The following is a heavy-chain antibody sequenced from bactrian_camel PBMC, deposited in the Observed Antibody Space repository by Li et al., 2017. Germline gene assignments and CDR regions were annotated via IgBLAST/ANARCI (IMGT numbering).Heavy chain of an antibody. J-gene: IGHJ4*01. V-gene: IGHV3S55*01. Sequence: HVQLVESGGDSVQAGGSLRLSCAFSYPRGRYCMGWFRQAPGNECEWISSISRDGRTSYLDSVKGRFTISQDNAKNTVYLQMNDLKPEDTAVYYCARDKDYVIGGRYNPDSQGTQVTVS. CDR1: YPRGRYC. D-gene: IGHD7*01. CDR2: ISRDGRT.